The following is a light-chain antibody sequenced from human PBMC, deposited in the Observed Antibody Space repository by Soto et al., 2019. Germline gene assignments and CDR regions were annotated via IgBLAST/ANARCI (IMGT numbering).Light chain of an antibody. V-gene: IGLV2-14*01. J-gene: IGLJ2*01. CDR2: EVR. Sequence: QSVLTQPASVSGSPGQSITISCTGTSSDVGSYNYVSWYQQHPGKAPKLMIYEVRNRPSGVSDRFSGSKSGKTASLTIFGFQAEDEADYYCSSYTTSTTQVFGGGTQLTVL. CDR3: SSYTTSTTQV. CDR1: SSDVGSYNY.